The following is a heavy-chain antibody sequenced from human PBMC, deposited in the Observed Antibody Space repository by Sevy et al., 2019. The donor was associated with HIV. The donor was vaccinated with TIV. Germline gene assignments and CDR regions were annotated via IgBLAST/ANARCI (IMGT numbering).Heavy chain of an antibody. J-gene: IGHJ6*02. V-gene: IGHV3-30*18. Sequence: GGPLRLSCIGSGFSFSYYGIHWVRQSPGKGLDWVALISHDGINEYYADSVKGRFTISRDNSKNTVYLEMNSLRNEDTAIYFCANAYSGSYSHSYLYALDVWGQGTTVTVSS. D-gene: IGHD1-26*01. CDR2: ISHDGINE. CDR1: GFSFSYYG. CDR3: ANAYSGSYSHSYLYALDV.